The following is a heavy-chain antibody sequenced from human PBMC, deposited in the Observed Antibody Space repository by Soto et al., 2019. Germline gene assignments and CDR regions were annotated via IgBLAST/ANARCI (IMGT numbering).Heavy chain of an antibody. D-gene: IGHD3-3*01. Sequence: GGFLRLSCAASGFSFGSYALSWVRQAPGKWVEWVSTISVSDGKTFYADSVKGRFSISRDTSQSTLYLQMNSLRDDDTAMYYCARWSYLDYWGQGTRVTVSS. CDR1: GFSFGSYA. CDR3: ARWSYLDY. CDR2: ISVSDGKT. V-gene: IGHV3-23*01. J-gene: IGHJ4*02.